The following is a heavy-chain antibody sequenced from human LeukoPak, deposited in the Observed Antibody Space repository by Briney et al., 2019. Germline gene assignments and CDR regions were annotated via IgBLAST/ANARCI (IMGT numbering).Heavy chain of an antibody. CDR1: GFTFSSYW. J-gene: IGHJ4*02. CDR3: ARGKWLQYYFDY. V-gene: IGHV3-74*01. D-gene: IGHD5-18*01. Sequence: GGSPRLSCAASGFTFSSYWMHWVRQAPGKGLVWVSRINSDGSSTSYADSVKGRFTISRDNAENTLYLQMNSLRAEDTAVYYCARGKWLQYYFDYWGQGTLVTVSS. CDR2: INSDGSST.